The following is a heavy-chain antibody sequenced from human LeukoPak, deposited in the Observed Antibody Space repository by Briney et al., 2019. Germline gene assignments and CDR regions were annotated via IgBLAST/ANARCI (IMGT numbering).Heavy chain of an antibody. V-gene: IGHV1-46*01. CDR1: GYTFTSYY. D-gene: IGHD1-26*01. CDR2: INPSGGST. J-gene: IGHJ4*02. CDR3: ARASAHYFDY. Sequence: ASVKVSCKASGYTFTSYYMHWVRQAPGQGLDWMGVINPSGGSTSYAHKFQGRVTMTSDTSTSTVYMELSSLRSEDTAMYYCARASAHYFDYWGQGTLVTVSS.